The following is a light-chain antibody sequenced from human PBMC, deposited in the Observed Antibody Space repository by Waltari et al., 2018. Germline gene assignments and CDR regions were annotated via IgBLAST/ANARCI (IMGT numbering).Light chain of an antibody. V-gene: IGKV1-NL1*01. CDR2: VAS. Sequence: DIQMTQSPSSLSASVGDRVTITCRASQGMSNSLAWYQQKPGKAPKLLLSVASRLQSGVPSRFTGSGSGTDYTLTSSSLQPEDFATYYCQQYFFTPYTFGQGTKLEI. CDR3: QQYFFTPYT. J-gene: IGKJ2*01. CDR1: QGMSNS.